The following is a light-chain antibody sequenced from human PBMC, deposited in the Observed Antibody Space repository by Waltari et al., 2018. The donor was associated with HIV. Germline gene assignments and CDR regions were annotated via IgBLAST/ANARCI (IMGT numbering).Light chain of an antibody. Sequence: SYELTQPPSVSVSPGQTARITCSGGALAKKYAYWYQQKSGQAPVLVIYEDTKRPSGIPDRFSGSSSGAMATLTISGAQLEDEGDYYCYSTDSSGYLFVFGTGTKVTVL. CDR2: EDT. CDR1: ALAKKY. J-gene: IGLJ1*01. V-gene: IGLV3-10*01. CDR3: YSTDSSGYLFV.